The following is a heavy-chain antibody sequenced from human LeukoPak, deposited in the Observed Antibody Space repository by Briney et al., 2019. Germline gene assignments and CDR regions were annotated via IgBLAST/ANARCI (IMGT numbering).Heavy chain of an antibody. CDR2: INHSGST. CDR3: ARGPTFYGYYGMWY. CDR1: GGSFSGYY. J-gene: IGHJ4*02. Sequence: SETLSLTCAVYGGSFSGYYWSWIRQPPGKGLEWIGEINHSGSTNYNPSLKSRVTISVDTSKNQFSLKLSSVTAADTAVYYCARGPTFYGYYGMWYWGQGTLVTVSS. V-gene: IGHV4-34*01. D-gene: IGHD4-17*01.